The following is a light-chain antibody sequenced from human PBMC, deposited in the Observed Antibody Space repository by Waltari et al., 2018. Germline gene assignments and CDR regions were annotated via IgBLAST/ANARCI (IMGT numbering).Light chain of an antibody. CDR3: PVWHPHVDPGV. CDR2: YDR. J-gene: IGLJ1*01. Sequence: SYVVTQPPSVSVAPGETATITRGGDNIGTYSVHWYQQKAGQAPVLVIFYDRDRPSGIPDRFSGSNSGNTATLTISRVEAGDEARDYCPVWHPHVDPGVFGTGTEVTVL. CDR1: NIGTYS. V-gene: IGLV3-21*04.